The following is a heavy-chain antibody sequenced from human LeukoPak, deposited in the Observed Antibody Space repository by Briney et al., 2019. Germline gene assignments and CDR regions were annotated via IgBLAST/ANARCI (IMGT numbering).Heavy chain of an antibody. CDR1: GDSFSGYY. D-gene: IGHD6-13*01. CDR2: INHSGST. Sequence: SETLSLTCAVYGDSFSGYYWSWIRQPPGRGLEWIGEINHSGSTSYSACLQSRVTISVATSKNQFSLKLTSVTAADTAVYYCARGDIAAGGAPFDYWGQGTLVTVSS. CDR3: ARGDIAAGGAPFDY. V-gene: IGHV4-34*01. J-gene: IGHJ4*02.